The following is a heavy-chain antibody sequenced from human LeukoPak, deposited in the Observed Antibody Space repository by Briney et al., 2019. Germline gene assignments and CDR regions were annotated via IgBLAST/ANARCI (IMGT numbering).Heavy chain of an antibody. CDR2: IKQDGSEK. CDR3: ARRLDVSGSYRYYFDY. V-gene: IGHV3-7*01. D-gene: IGHD3-16*02. Sequence: PGGSLRLSCAASGFTFSSYWMSWVRQAPGKGLEWVANIKQDGSEKYYVDSVRGRFTISRDNAKNSLYLQMNSLRAEDTAVYYCARRLDVSGSYRYYFDYWGQGTLVTVSS. J-gene: IGHJ4*02. CDR1: GFTFSSYW.